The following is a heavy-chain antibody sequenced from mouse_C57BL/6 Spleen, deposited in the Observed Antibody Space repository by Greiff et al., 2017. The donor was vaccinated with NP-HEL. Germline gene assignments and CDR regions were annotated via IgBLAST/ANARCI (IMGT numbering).Heavy chain of an antibody. D-gene: IGHD4-1*01. CDR3: ARGSNWVAYYYAMDY. J-gene: IGHJ4*01. Sequence: VQLQQSGPELVKPGASVKISCKASGYSFTDYNMNWVKQSNGKSLEWIGVINPNYGTTSYNQKFKGKATLTVDQSSRTAYMQLNSLTSEDSAVYYCARGSNWVAYYYAMDYWGQGTSATVSS. V-gene: IGHV1-39*01. CDR2: INPNYGTT. CDR1: GYSFTDYN.